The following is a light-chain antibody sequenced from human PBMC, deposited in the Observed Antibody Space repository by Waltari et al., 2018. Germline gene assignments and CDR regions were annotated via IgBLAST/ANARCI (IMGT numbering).Light chain of an antibody. J-gene: IGLJ1*01. V-gene: IGLV2-11*01. CDR3: CSYAVTSSSYV. CDR1: SSDVGGYDF. Sequence: QSVLTQPPSVSGSPGHSVTISCTGTSSDVGGYDFVSWYQQDPGKAPNRLILYVTKRPSGVPSRFSASKSGNTASLPISGLQAEDEADYYCCSYAVTSSSYVFGGGTKVIV. CDR2: YVT.